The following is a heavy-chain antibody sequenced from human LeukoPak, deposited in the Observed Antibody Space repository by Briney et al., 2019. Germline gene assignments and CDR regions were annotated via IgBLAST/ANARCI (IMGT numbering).Heavy chain of an antibody. CDR1: GGSISSGSYY. D-gene: IGHD1-1*01. Sequence: SETLSLTCTVSGGSISSGSYYWSWIRQPAGKGLEWIGRIYTSGSTNYNPSLKSRVTISVDTSKNQFSLKLSSVTAADTAVYYCARLGGLERRFGDYWGQGTLVTVSS. V-gene: IGHV4-61*02. CDR3: ARLGGLERRFGDY. CDR2: IYTSGST. J-gene: IGHJ4*02.